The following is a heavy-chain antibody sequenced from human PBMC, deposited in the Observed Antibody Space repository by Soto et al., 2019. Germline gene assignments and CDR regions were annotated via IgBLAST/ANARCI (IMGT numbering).Heavy chain of an antibody. D-gene: IGHD4-4*01. Sequence: QVQLQESGPGLVKPSETLSLTCTVSGGSISGYYWSWIRQPPGKGLEWIGYLYYTGSTNYNPSLKSRVSISVGTSKNQFSLELSSVTAADTAVYYCARTYSNYAYYYYYLDFWGKGTTVTVSS. CDR2: LYYTGST. J-gene: IGHJ6*03. V-gene: IGHV4-59*08. CDR3: ARTYSNYAYYYYYLDF. CDR1: GGSISGYY.